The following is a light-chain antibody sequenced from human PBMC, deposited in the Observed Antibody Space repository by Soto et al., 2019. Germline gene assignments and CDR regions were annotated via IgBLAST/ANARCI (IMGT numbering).Light chain of an antibody. CDR1: SSDVGAYNY. CDR2: DVN. CDR3: CSYAGRYSWV. J-gene: IGLJ3*02. Sequence: QSALTQPRSVSGSPGQSVTISCTGTSSDVGAYNYVFWFRQYPGKAPKLIIYDVNKRPSGVPDHFSGSKSGNTASLTISGLQAADEADYYCCSYAGRYSWVFGGGTKLTVL. V-gene: IGLV2-11*01.